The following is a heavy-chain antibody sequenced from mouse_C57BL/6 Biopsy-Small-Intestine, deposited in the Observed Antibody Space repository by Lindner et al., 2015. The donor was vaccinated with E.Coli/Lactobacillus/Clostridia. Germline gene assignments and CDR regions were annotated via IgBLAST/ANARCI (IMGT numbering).Heavy chain of an antibody. CDR2: FYPGSGSI. V-gene: IGHV1-62-2*01. CDR3: VRHEEGIYYGNFYFDY. D-gene: IGHD2-1*01. Sequence: VQLQESGAELVKPGASVKLSCKASGYTFTEYTIHWVKQRSGQGLEWIGWFYPGSGSIKYNEKFKDKATLTADKSSSTVYLELNRLTSEDSAVYFCVRHEEGIYYGNFYFDYWGQGTTLTVSS. CDR1: GYTFTEYT. J-gene: IGHJ2*01.